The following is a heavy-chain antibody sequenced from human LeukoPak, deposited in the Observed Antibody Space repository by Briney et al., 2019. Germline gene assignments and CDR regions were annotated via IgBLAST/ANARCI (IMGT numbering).Heavy chain of an antibody. J-gene: IGHJ4*02. V-gene: IGHV1-2*02. D-gene: IGHD6-13*01. CDR3: ARDRDSSSWYEVPFYY. CDR1: GYTFTGYY. CDR2: INPNSGGT. Sequence: SSVKVSCMASGYTFTGYYKHWVRQAPGQGLEWMGWINPNSGGTNYAQKFQGRVTMTRDTSISTAYMELSRLRSDDTAVYYCARDRDSSSWYEVPFYYWGQGTLVTVSS.